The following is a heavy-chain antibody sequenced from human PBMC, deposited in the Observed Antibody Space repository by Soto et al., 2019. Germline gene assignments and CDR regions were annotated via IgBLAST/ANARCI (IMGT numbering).Heavy chain of an antibody. CDR2: IIPIFDIT. CDR1: GGTFRSYS. D-gene: IGHD3-22*01. Sequence: QVQLVQSGAEVKKPGSSVKVSCKASGGTFRSYSISWVRQAPGQGLEWMGGIIPIFDITNYAQKFQGSVTITADESTSTAYRELSSLGADDTAVYDCARPDEGGYSSNHHYYYALDVWGQGTTVTV. J-gene: IGHJ6*02. CDR3: ARPDEGGYSSNHHYYYALDV. V-gene: IGHV1-69*01.